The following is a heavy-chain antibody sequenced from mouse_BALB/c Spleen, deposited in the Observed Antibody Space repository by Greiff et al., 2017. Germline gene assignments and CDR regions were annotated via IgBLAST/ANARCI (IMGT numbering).Heavy chain of an antibody. CDR2: INPSTGYT. CDR3: ASVEGGY. V-gene: IGHV1-7*01. J-gene: IGHJ2*01. CDR1: GYTFTSYW. Sequence: QVQLQQSGAELAKPGASVKMSCKASGYTFTSYWMHWVKQRPGQGLEWIGYINPSTGYTEYNQKFKDKATLTADKSSSTAYMQLSSLTSEDSAVYYCASVEGGYWGQGTTLTVSS.